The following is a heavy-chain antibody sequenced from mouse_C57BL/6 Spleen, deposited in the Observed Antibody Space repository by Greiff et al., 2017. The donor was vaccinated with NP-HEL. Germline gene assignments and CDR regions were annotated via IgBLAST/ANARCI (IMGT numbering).Heavy chain of an antibody. Sequence: EVKLVESGPELVKPGASVKIPCKASGYTFTDYNMDWVKQSHGKSLEWIGDINPNNGGTIYNQKFKGKATLTVDKSSSTAYMELRSLTSEDTAVYYCARGGGWSTGFAYWGQGTLVTVSA. V-gene: IGHV1-18*01. D-gene: IGHD2-3*01. J-gene: IGHJ3*01. CDR1: GYTFTDYN. CDR3: ARGGGWSTGFAY. CDR2: INPNNGGT.